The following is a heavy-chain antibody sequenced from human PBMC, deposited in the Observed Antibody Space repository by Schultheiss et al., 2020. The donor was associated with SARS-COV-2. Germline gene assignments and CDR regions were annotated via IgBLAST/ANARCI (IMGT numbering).Heavy chain of an antibody. D-gene: IGHD3-10*01. J-gene: IGHJ3*02. CDR1: GFTFSSYE. CDR3: AREVNVLLWFGEPRAFDI. CDR2: IYSCGST. Sequence: GGSLRLSCAASGFTFSSYEMNWVRQAPGKGLEWVSVIYSCGSTYYADSVKGRFTISRDNARNSLYLQMNSLRVEDTVVYHCAREVNVLLWFGEPRAFDIWGQGTMVTVSS. V-gene: IGHV3-66*01.